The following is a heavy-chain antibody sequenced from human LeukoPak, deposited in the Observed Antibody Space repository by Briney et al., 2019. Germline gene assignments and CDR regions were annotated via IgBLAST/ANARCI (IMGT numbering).Heavy chain of an antibody. CDR3: ARGGGLDV. D-gene: IGHD3-16*01. CDR1: GFTFDDYA. J-gene: IGHJ6*02. V-gene: IGHV3-9*01. CDR2: ISWNSGSI. Sequence: GRSLRLSCAASGFTFDDYAMRWVRQAPGKGLEWVSGISWNSGSIGYADSVKGRFTISRDNAKNSLYLQMSNLRAEDTAVYFCARGGGLDVWGQGATVTVSS.